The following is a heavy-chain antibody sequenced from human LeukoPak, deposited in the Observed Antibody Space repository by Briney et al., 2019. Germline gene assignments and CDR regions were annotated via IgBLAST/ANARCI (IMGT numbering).Heavy chain of an antibody. CDR3: ARSDGYGLVGI. D-gene: IGHD5-18*01. J-gene: IGHJ3*02. Sequence: SETLSLTCGVSGASINSGSNYWGWIRQPPGKTLEWIGSIYSSGSTYYNPSLKSRVIIMIDTPKNHFSLTLSSVTAADTAVYYCARSDGYGLVGIWGQGTMATVSS. CDR1: GASINSGSNY. CDR2: IYSSGST. V-gene: IGHV4-39*07.